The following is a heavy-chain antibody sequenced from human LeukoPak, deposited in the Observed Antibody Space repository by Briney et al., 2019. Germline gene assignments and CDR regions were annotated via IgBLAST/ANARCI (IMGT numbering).Heavy chain of an antibody. CDR1: GFTFSSYG. CDR3: AKDFGGDYYYGTDV. Sequence: GRSLRLSCAASGFTFSSYGMHWVRQAPGKGLEWVAVISYDGSNKYYADSVKGRFTISRDNSKNTLYLQMNSLRAEDTAVYYCAKDFGGDYYYGTDVWGQGTTVTVSS. CDR2: ISYDGSNK. D-gene: IGHD3-3*01. J-gene: IGHJ6*02. V-gene: IGHV3-30*18.